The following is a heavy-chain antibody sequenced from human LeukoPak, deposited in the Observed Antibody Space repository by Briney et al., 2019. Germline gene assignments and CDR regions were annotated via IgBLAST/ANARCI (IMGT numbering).Heavy chain of an antibody. Sequence: ASVKVSCKASGYTFTSYYMHWVRQAPGQGLEWMGIINPSGGSTSYAQKFQGRVTMTGDTSASTVYMELSSLRSEDTAVYYCARGYYDSSGYSNNWFDPWGQGSLVTVSS. V-gene: IGHV1-46*01. D-gene: IGHD3-22*01. CDR2: INPSGGST. CDR1: GYTFTSYY. J-gene: IGHJ5*02. CDR3: ARGYYDSSGYSNNWFDP.